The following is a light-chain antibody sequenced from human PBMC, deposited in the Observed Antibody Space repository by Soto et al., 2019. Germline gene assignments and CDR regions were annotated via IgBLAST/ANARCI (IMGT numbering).Light chain of an antibody. CDR2: EVS. Sequence: QSALTQPASVSGSPGQSITISCTGTSSDVGGYNYVSWYQQHPGKAPKLMIYEVSNRPSGVSNRFSGSKSGNTASLTISGLQDEDEADYYCSSYTSSSPLWVFGGGTQLTVL. V-gene: IGLV2-14*01. J-gene: IGLJ3*02. CDR1: SSDVGGYNY. CDR3: SSYTSSSPLWV.